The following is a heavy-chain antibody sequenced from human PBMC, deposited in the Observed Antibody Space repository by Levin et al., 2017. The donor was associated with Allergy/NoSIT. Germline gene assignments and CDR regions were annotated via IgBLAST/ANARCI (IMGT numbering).Heavy chain of an antibody. V-gene: IGHV3-13*04. CDR1: GFTFSSYD. D-gene: IGHD3-16*01. CDR3: ARGGGPYYYYMDV. CDR2: IGTAGDT. J-gene: IGHJ6*03. Sequence: GESLKISCAASGFTFSSYDMHWVRQATGKGLEWVSAIGTAGDTYYPGSVKGRFTISRENAKNSLYLQMNSLRAGDTAVYYCARGGGPYYYYMDVWGKGTTVTVSS.